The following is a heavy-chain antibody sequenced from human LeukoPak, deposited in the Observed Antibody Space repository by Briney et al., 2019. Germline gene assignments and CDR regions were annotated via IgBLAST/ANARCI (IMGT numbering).Heavy chain of an antibody. CDR1: GYSFTNYG. CDR2: ISGYNANA. Sequence: ASVKVSCKASGYSFTNYGITWIREAPGQGPEWLGWISGYNANAHYAQNVQGRVTLITDTSTNTAYMELRGLTSDDTAMYYCARVGRGCSSIRCYWEDWFDPWGQGTLVIVSS. V-gene: IGHV1-18*01. CDR3: ARVGRGCSSIRCYWEDWFDP. D-gene: IGHD2-2*01. J-gene: IGHJ5*02.